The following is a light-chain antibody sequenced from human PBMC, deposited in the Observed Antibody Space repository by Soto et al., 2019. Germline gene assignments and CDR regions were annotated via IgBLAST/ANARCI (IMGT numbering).Light chain of an antibody. CDR2: AAS. CDR1: QGISNY. Sequence: DIQMAQSPSSLSASVGDRVTITCRASQGISNYLNWYQQKSGEVPKLLIYAASRLHSGVPPRFSGSRSGTDFTLTISSLQPEDFATYYCQHTYSTFGQGTKVELK. V-gene: IGKV1-39*01. CDR3: QHTYST. J-gene: IGKJ1*01.